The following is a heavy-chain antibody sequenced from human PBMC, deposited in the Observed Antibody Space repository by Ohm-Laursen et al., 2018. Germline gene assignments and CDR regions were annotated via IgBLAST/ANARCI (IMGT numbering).Heavy chain of an antibody. Sequence: SLRLSCAASGFTFSAYSMNWVRQAPGKGLEWVSYISSSSSYIYYADSVKGRFTISRDNAKNSLYLQMNSLRAEDTAVYYCARDPVRGLTDYWGQGTLVTVSS. CDR2: ISSSSSYI. D-gene: IGHD3-16*01. CDR3: ARDPVRGLTDY. CDR1: GFTFSAYS. J-gene: IGHJ4*02. V-gene: IGHV3-21*05.